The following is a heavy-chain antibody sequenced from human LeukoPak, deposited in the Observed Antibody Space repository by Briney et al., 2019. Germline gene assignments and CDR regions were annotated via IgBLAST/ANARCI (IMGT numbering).Heavy chain of an antibody. J-gene: IGHJ4*02. Sequence: GGSLRLSCAASGFTFDDYAMHWVRQAPGKGLEWVSLISGDGGSTYYADSVEGRFTISRDNSKNSLYLQMNSLRTEDTALYYCAKVKELRYYYDSSEYYFDYWGQGTLVTVSS. V-gene: IGHV3-43*02. D-gene: IGHD3-22*01. CDR2: ISGDGGST. CDR1: GFTFDDYA. CDR3: AKVKELRYYYDSSEYYFDY.